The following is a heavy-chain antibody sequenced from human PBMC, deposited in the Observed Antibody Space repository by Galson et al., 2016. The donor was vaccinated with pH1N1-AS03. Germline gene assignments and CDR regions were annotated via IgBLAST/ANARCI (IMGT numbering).Heavy chain of an antibody. V-gene: IGHV1-69*13. CDR2: IVPFSVTT. D-gene: IGHD2-15*01. Sequence: SVKVSCKAPTDNFVDYGISWVRQAPGQGLEWMGGIVPFSVTTDYAQKFQGRISITADESMSTAYMELRSLISDDTAMYYCARAFCSGGSCYDYFYYAVDVWGQGTTVTVSS. J-gene: IGHJ6*02. CDR3: ARAFCSGGSCYDYFYYAVDV. CDR1: TDNFVDYG.